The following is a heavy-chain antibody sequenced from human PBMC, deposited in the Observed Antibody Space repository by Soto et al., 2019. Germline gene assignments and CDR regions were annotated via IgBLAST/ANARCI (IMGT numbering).Heavy chain of an antibody. CDR1: GYTFTDYY. V-gene: IGHV1-2*02. CDR3: SKDLHTNWYTTFHI. D-gene: IGHD7-27*01. J-gene: IGHJ3*02. Sequence: GASVKVSCKASGYTFTDYYIQWVRQAPGQGLEWMGWITPSTGGTNYAQNFRGRVTMTRDTSISTAYMELSSLRSDDTAVYFCSKDLHTNWYTTFHIGGQGTLVTVSS. CDR2: ITPSTGGT.